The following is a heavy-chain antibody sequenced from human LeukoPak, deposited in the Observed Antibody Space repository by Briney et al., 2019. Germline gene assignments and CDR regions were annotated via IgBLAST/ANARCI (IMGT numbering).Heavy chain of an antibody. CDR3: ARGGEAAAGT. V-gene: IGHV3-53*01. CDR1: GFSFSSYA. Sequence: GGSLRLSCAASGFSFSSYAMSWVRQAPGKGLEWVSLIYSGGSTYYAASVKGRFTISRDNSKNTLYLQMNSLRADDTAVYYCARGGEAAAGTWGQGTLVTVSS. D-gene: IGHD6-13*01. J-gene: IGHJ4*02. CDR2: IYSGGST.